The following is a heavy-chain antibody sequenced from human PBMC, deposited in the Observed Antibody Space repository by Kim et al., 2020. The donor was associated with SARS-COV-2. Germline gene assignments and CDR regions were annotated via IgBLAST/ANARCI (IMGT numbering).Heavy chain of an antibody. Sequence: SETLSLTCAVYGGSFSGYYWSWIRQPPGKGLEWIGEINHSGSTNYNPSLKSRVTISVDTSKNQFSLKLSSVTAADTAVYYCARGPEGPRYSSGQHLDYWGQGTLVTVSS. D-gene: IGHD6-19*01. V-gene: IGHV4-34*01. J-gene: IGHJ4*02. CDR2: INHSGST. CDR1: GGSFSGYY. CDR3: ARGPEGPRYSSGQHLDY.